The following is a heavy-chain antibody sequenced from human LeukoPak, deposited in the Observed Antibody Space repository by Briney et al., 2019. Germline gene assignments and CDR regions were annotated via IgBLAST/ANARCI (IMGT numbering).Heavy chain of an antibody. CDR1: GYTFDDYA. D-gene: IGHD1-26*01. V-gene: IGHV3-9*03. J-gene: IGHJ5*02. CDR3: ARGNSGSYSQDWFDP. CDR2: ISWNSGTI. Sequence: GGSLRLSCAASGYTFDDYAMHWVRQAPGKGLECVSGISWNSGTIGYADSVKGRFTISRDNAKNSLYLQMNSLRDDDMALYYCARGNSGSYSQDWFDPWGQGTLVTVSS.